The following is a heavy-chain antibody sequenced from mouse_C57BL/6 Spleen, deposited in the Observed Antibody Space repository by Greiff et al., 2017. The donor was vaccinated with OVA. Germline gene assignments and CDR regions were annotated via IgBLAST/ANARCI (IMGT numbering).Heavy chain of an antibody. CDR3: ARRAFYYDYLYYYAMDY. CDR1: GYTFTDYY. D-gene: IGHD2-4*01. CDR2: INPNNGGT. J-gene: IGHJ4*01. Sequence: EVQLQQSGPELVKPGASVKISCKASGYTFTDYYMNWVKQSHGKSLEWIGDINPNNGGTSYNQKFKGKATLTVDKSSSTAYMELRSLTSEDSAVYYCARRAFYYDYLYYYAMDYWGQGTSVTVSS. V-gene: IGHV1-26*01.